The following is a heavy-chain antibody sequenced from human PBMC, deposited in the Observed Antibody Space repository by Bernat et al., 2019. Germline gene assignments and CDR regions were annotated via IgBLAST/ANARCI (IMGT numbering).Heavy chain of an antibody. D-gene: IGHD3-22*01. CDR2: IRSKANSYAT. Sequence: VQLVESGGGVVQPGGSLKLSCAASGFTFSGSAMHWVRQASGKGLEWVGRIRSKANSYATAYAASVKGRFTISRDDSKNTAYLQMNSLKTEDTAVYYCTRVVISRISTYYYYGMDVWGQGTTVTVSS. V-gene: IGHV3-73*01. J-gene: IGHJ6*02. CDR1: GFTFSGSA. CDR3: TRVVISRISTYYYYGMDV.